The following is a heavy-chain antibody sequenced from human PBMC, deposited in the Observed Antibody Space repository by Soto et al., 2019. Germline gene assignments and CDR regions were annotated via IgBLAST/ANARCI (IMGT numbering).Heavy chain of an antibody. V-gene: IGHV3-23*01. D-gene: IGHD1-26*01. CDR3: AKTTPIVGATSYYFYGMDV. J-gene: IGHJ6*02. CDR2: VSASGGST. Sequence: XGSLRLSCLASGFTFSSHAMTWVRQAPGKGLEWVSSVSASGGSTYYAESVKGRFSISRDNSKNTLFLQMNSLRAEDTAVYYCAKTTPIVGATSYYFYGMDVWGQGTTVTVSS. CDR1: GFTFSSHA.